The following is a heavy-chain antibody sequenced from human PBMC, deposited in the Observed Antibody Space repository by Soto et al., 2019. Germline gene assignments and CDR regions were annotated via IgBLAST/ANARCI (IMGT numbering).Heavy chain of an antibody. CDR3: AKDLTRQLAYWLDP. CDR1: GFSFTGYY. D-gene: IGHD6-6*01. V-gene: IGHV1-2*02. CDR2: INAHSGGT. Sequence: ASVKVSCKASGFSFTGYYIHWLRQAPGQGLEWMGWINAHSGGTEYAQKFQGRVILTRDTSIATAYLTLTSLTSDDTALYYCAKDLTRQLAYWLDPWGQGTQVTVSS. J-gene: IGHJ5*02.